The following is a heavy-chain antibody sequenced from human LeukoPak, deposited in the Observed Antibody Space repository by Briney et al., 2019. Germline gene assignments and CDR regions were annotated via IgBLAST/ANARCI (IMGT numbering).Heavy chain of an antibody. D-gene: IGHD6-13*01. CDR2: ISGSGGST. Sequence: PGGALRLSCAASGFTFSSYAMSWVRQAPGKGLEWVSAISGSGGSTYYADSVKGRFTISRGNSKNTLYLQMNSLRAEDTAVYYCAKDSSSSVEIDYWGQGTLVTVSS. CDR1: GFTFSSYA. V-gene: IGHV3-23*01. CDR3: AKDSSSSVEIDY. J-gene: IGHJ4*02.